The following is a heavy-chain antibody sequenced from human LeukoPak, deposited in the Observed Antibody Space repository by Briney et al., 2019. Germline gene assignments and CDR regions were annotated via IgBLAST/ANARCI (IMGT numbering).Heavy chain of an antibody. CDR2: TKPDGTAE. CDR1: GFTFRNYW. J-gene: IGHJ4*02. Sequence: GGSLRLPCAASGFTFRNYWMGWVRQAPGKGLEWGANTKPDGTAEYYADSVRGRFTTSRDNANNFLYLQMNSLRGEDTAVYYCARDGGLHTNFDYWGQGTLVTVSS. D-gene: IGHD2-15*01. V-gene: IGHV3-7*01. CDR3: ARDGGLHTNFDY.